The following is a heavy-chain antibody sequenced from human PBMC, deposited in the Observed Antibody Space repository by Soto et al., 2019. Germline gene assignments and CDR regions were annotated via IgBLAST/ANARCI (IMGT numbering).Heavy chain of an antibody. Sequence: SVKVSCKASGYTFTGYYMHWVRQPPGEGLEWMGWINPNSGGTNYAQKFQGWVTMTRDTSISTAYMELSRLRSDDTAVYYCARDPTPIAADPQPCYGMDVWGQGTTVIVSS. CDR1: GYTFTGYY. CDR2: INPNSGGT. CDR3: ARDPTPIAADPQPCYGMDV. V-gene: IGHV1-2*04. J-gene: IGHJ6*01. D-gene: IGHD6-13*01.